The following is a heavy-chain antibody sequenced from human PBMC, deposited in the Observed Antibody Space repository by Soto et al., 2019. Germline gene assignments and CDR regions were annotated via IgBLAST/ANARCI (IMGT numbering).Heavy chain of an antibody. Sequence: QVQLVQSGDEVKKPGASVKVSCKASGYIFVNYGIAWVRQAPGQGREWMGWISPYTGNTHSATKVHGRLTMTTDTSTSTAYMDLGSLTSDDTAVYYCVMVDNYVTPTPQDVWGQGTTVTVSS. CDR2: ISPYTGNT. V-gene: IGHV1-18*01. D-gene: IGHD3-16*01. CDR1: GYIFVNYG. CDR3: VMVDNYVTPTPQDV. J-gene: IGHJ6*02.